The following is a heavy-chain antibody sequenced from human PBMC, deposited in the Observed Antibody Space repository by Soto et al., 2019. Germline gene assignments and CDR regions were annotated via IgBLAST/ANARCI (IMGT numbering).Heavy chain of an antibody. D-gene: IGHD2-21*02. CDR1: GFTFSSYA. CDR3: AKAPAHPSYCGGDCYSQYFDY. V-gene: IGHV3-23*01. CDR2: ISGSGGST. J-gene: IGHJ4*02. Sequence: GGSLRLSCAASGFTFSSYAMSWVRQAPGKGLEWVSAISGSGGSTYYADSVKGRFTISRDNSKNTLYLQMNSLRAEDTAVYYCAKAPAHPSYCGGDCYSQYFDYWGQGTLVTVSS.